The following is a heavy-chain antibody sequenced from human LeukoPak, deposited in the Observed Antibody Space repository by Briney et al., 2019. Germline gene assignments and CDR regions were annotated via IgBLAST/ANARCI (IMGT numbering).Heavy chain of an antibody. D-gene: IGHD3-16*02. J-gene: IGHJ4*02. Sequence: ASVKVSCEASGGTFSSYAISWVRQAPGQGLEWMGGIIPIFGSANYAQRFQGRVTITADESTNTVYMELSSLRSEDTAVYYCARDYVRNTSFYFDYWGQGTLVTVSS. CDR3: ARDYVRNTSFYFDY. V-gene: IGHV1-69*13. CDR1: GGTFSSYA. CDR2: IIPIFGSA.